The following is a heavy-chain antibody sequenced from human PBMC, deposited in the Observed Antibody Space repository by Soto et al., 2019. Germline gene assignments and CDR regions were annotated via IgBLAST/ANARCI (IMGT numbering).Heavy chain of an antibody. CDR3: ARGGGVPALGDP. CDR2: ISTSGNT. V-gene: IGHV4-4*07. CDR1: GVSMRNYY. D-gene: IGHD3-16*01. Sequence: QVQLEESGPGLVKPSETLSLICSVSGVSMRNYYWTWIRQSAGKGLEWIGRISTSGNTNYNPSLNSRLTMSVDTSKNQVSLKLTSVTAADTAVYYCARGGGVPALGDPWGQGTLVTVSS. J-gene: IGHJ5*02.